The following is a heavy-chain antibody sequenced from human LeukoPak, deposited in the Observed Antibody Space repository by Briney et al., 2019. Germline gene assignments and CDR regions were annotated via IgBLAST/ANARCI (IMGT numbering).Heavy chain of an antibody. CDR3: ARDQGGSYSY. J-gene: IGHJ4*02. D-gene: IGHD1-26*01. CDR1: GFTFSTYW. CDR2: IKQDVNAK. V-gene: IGHV3-7*01. Sequence: GGSLRLSCATSGFTFSTYWMSWVRQAPGKGLEWVANIKQDVNAKDYVDSVKGRFTISRDNARSSLDLQMNSLRVEDTAVYYCARDQGGSYSYWGQGTLVTVSS.